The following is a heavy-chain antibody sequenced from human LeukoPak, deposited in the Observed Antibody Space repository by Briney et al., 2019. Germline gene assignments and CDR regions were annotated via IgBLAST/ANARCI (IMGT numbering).Heavy chain of an antibody. D-gene: IGHD2-15*01. CDR1: GFSLGTPEMC. Sequence: SGPALVKPTQTFTLTCTFSGFSLGTPEMCVTWIRQPPGKALEWLARIDWDDDKFYNPSLRTRLTISKDTPKNQVVLRMTNMDPVDTGTFYCAGMTPDSPSFDYWGQGALITVSS. CDR2: IDWDDDK. V-gene: IGHV2-70*17. J-gene: IGHJ4*02. CDR3: AGMTPDSPSFDY.